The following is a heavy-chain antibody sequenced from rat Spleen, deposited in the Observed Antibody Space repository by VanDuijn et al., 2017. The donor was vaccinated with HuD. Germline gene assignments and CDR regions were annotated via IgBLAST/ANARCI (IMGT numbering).Heavy chain of an antibody. CDR2: ISYDGSST. CDR3: TREETLYWYFDF. CDR1: GFTFSNYG. V-gene: IGHV5-29*01. D-gene: IGHD4-2*01. Sequence: EVQLVESGGGLVQPGRSLKLSCAASGFTFSNYGMAWVRQAPTKGLEWVAIISYDGSSTYYRDSVRGRFTLSRDNAKSTLYLQMNSLRSEDTATYYCTREETLYWYFDFWGPGTMVTVSS. J-gene: IGHJ1*01.